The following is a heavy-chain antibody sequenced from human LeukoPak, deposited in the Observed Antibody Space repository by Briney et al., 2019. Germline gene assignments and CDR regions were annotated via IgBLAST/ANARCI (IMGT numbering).Heavy chain of an antibody. CDR1: GYTLTELS. CDR2: FDPEDGET. V-gene: IGHV1-24*01. CDR3: ARMYYYDTSDPNWFDP. D-gene: IGHD3-22*01. Sequence: ASVKVSCKVSGYTLTELSMHWVRQAPGKGLGWMGGFDPEDGETIYAQKFQGRVTLTEDTSTDTAYMELSSLRSEYTAVYYCARMYYYDTSDPNWFDPWGQGTLVTVSS. J-gene: IGHJ5*02.